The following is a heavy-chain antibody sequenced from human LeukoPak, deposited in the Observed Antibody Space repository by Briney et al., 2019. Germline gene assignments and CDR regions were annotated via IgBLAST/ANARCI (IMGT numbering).Heavy chain of an antibody. CDR3: ARDHHPSYYLPDY. CDR1: GFSLPNAW. D-gene: IGHD1-26*01. CDR2: IKEDGSEK. V-gene: IGHV3-7*04. J-gene: IGHJ4*02. Sequence: PGGSLRLSCAVSGFSLPNAWMTWVRQAPGKGLEWVASIKEDGSEKYYEDSVKGRFTISRDNAKNSLYLQMNSLRAEDTAVYYCARDHHPSYYLPDYWGQGTLVTVSS.